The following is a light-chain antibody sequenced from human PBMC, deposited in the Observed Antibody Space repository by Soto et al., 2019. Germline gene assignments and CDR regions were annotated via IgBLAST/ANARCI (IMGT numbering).Light chain of an antibody. V-gene: IGLV2-23*02. CDR2: EVS. CDR1: SSDVGSSNL. CDR3: YSSAGGPWV. Sequence: QSVLTQPASVSGSPGQSITISCTGTSSDVGSSNLVSWYQQHPGKAPKVIIYEVSQRPSGVSNRFSGSKSGNTASLTISGLQAEDEADYYCYSSAGGPWVFGGGTKLTVL. J-gene: IGLJ3*02.